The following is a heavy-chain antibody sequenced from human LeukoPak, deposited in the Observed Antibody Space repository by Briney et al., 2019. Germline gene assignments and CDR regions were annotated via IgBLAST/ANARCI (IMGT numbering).Heavy chain of an antibody. J-gene: IGHJ4*02. Sequence: GGSLRLSCAASGFTFSSYAMSWVRQTPGKGLAWVSTISGGSGSTYCADSVKGRFTISRDNSKNTLYLQMNSLRDEDTAVYYCAKHRFESGGYHSTDWGQGTLVTVSS. V-gene: IGHV3-23*01. D-gene: IGHD3-22*01. CDR2: ISGGSGST. CDR1: GFTFSSYA. CDR3: AKHRFESGGYHSTD.